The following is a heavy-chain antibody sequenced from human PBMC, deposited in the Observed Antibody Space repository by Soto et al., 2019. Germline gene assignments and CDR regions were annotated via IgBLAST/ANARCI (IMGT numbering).Heavy chain of an antibody. D-gene: IGHD3-3*01. CDR1: GFTFSSYA. CDR3: AKTLPHFWSGRGIGMDV. CDR2: ISGSGGST. V-gene: IGHV3-23*01. Sequence: GGSLRLSCAASGFTFSSYAMSWVRQAPGKGLEWVSAISGSGGSTYYADSVKGRFTISRDNSKNTLYLQMNSLRAEDTAVYYCAKTLPHFWSGRGIGMDVWGQGTTVTVSS. J-gene: IGHJ6*02.